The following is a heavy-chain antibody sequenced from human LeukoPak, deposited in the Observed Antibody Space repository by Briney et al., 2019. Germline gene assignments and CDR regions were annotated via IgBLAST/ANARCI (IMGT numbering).Heavy chain of an antibody. V-gene: IGHV1-46*01. CDR3: ARSVRECSSTSCYPGDY. Sequence: ASVKVSCKASGYTFTSYYMHWVRQAPGQGLEWMGIINPSGGSTSYAQKFQGRVTMTRDTSISTAYMELSRLRSDDTAVYYCARSVRECSSTSCYPGDYWGQGTLVTVSS. CDR1: GYTFTSYY. CDR2: INPSGGST. J-gene: IGHJ4*02. D-gene: IGHD2-2*01.